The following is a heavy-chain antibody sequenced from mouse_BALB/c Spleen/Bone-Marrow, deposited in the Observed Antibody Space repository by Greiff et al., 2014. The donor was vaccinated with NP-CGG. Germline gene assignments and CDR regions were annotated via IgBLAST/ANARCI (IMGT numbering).Heavy chain of an antibody. Sequence: VKLMESGAELVKPGASVKLSCKASGYTFTSYDINWVRQRPEQGLEWIGWIFPGDGSTKYNEKFKGKATLTTDKSSSTAYMQLSRLTSEDSAVYFCARRVYYDCDGGAWFAYWGQGTLVTVSA. V-gene: IGHV1-85*01. CDR3: ARRVYYDCDGGAWFAY. CDR2: IFPGDGST. CDR1: GYTFTSYD. D-gene: IGHD2-4*01. J-gene: IGHJ3*01.